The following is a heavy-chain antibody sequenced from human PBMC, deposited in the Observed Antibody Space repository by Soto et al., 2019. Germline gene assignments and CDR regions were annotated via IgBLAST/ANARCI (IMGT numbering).Heavy chain of an antibody. CDR3: TRVRSSSWGLDAFDM. CDR1: GFTFSDHY. V-gene: IGHV3-72*01. CDR2: IRNKANRYTT. D-gene: IGHD6-13*01. J-gene: IGHJ3*02. Sequence: EVQLVESGGDLVQPGGSLRLSCAASGFTFSDHYMDWVRQAPGKGLEWVGRIRNKANRYTTEYAASVKGRFTISRDHSKNSLYLQMNSLKTEDTAVYYCTRVRSSSWGLDAFDMWGQGTMVTVSS.